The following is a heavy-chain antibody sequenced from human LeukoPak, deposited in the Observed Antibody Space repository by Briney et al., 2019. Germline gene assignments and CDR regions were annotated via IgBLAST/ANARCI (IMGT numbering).Heavy chain of an antibody. CDR1: GFIFSSYA. J-gene: IGHJ6*03. CDR3: AKGLDTYYYYYMDV. V-gene: IGHV3-23*01. CDR2: ISGSGGST. D-gene: IGHD3-9*01. Sequence: GGSLRLSCVASGFIFSSYAMSWVRQAPGKGLEWVSGISGSGGSTYYADSVKGRFTISRDNSKNTLYLQMNSLRAEDTAVYYCAKGLDTYYYYYMDVWGKGTTVTVSS.